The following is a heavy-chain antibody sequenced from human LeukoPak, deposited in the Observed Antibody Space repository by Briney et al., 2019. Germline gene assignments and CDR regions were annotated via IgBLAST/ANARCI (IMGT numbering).Heavy chain of an antibody. CDR3: ARARIAAAGSLYYYYYYGMDV. CDR1: GYTFTRYD. D-gene: IGHD6-13*01. Sequence: ASVKVSCTASGYTFTRYDINWVRQATGQGLVWMGWINLNSGNTGYAQKFQGRVTITRDTSIRTAYMEVSSLRSDDTAVYYCARARIAAAGSLYYYYYYGMDVWGQGTTVTVSS. J-gene: IGHJ6*02. CDR2: INLNSGNT. V-gene: IGHV1-8*03.